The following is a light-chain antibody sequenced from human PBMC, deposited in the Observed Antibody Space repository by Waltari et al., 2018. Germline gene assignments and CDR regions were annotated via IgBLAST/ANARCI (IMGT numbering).Light chain of an antibody. Sequence: DIQMTQSPSSLSASVVDSVTITCRASQTINSYLNWYQQKPGRAPKLLIYGASTLQSGVPSRFSGSGSGTRFTLTISSLQPEDIATYYCQQTYTTLIAFGQGTRLEIK. CDR2: GAS. V-gene: IGKV1-39*01. J-gene: IGKJ5*01. CDR3: QQTYTTLIA. CDR1: QTINSY.